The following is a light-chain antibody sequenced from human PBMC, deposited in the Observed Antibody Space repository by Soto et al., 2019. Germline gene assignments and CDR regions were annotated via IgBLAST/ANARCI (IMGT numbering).Light chain of an antibody. Sequence: DIQLTQSPSFLSASLGDRVTITCXASQGTSSYLAWFQQKPGRAPKLLIYGASTLQSGVPARFSGSGSGTDFTLTISNLQPEDFATYYCQQLNAYPLTFGQGTRLEIK. CDR2: GAS. CDR1: QGTSSY. CDR3: QQLNAYPLT. V-gene: IGKV1-9*01. J-gene: IGKJ5*01.